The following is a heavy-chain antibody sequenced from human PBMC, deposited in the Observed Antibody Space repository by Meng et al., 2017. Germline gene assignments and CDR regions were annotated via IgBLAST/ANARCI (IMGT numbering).Heavy chain of an antibody. CDR3: VRGASRPGCGAGHCHKAWFDP. Sequence: SETLSLTCTVSGDSISSSIHYWGWIRQPPGQGLVWIGTLYYTGSTNYNPFLKSRLTISVDTSKNQFSLTLNSVTAADTAVYYCVRGASRPGCGAGHCHKAWFDPWGQGTLVT. D-gene: IGHD2-21*02. J-gene: IGHJ5*02. CDR1: GDSISSSIHY. V-gene: IGHV4-39*07. CDR2: LYYTGST.